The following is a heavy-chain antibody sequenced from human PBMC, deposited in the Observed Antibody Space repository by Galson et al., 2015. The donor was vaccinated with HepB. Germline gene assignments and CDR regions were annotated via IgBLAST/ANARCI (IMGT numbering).Heavy chain of an antibody. CDR1: GFTFSSYA. V-gene: IGHV3-23*01. CDR2: ISGSGGST. D-gene: IGHD3-10*01. J-gene: IGHJ4*02. CDR3: AKDQLLWFGELGACVDY. Sequence: SLRLSCAASGFTFSSYAMSWVRQAPGKGLEWVSAISGSGGSTYYADSVKGRFTISRDNSKNTLYLQMNSLRAEDTAVYYCAKDQLLWFGELGACVDYWGQGTLVTVSS.